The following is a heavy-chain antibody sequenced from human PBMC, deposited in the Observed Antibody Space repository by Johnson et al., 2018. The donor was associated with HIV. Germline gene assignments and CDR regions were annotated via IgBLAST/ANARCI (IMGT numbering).Heavy chain of an antibody. Sequence: MLLVESGGGVVQPGGSLRLSCAASGFTFSTYGMHWVRQAPGKGLEWVANIKQDGSEKYYVDSVKGRFTISRDNAKNSLYLQMNSLRAEDTAVYYCAREGILWFGELFLGMGIWGQGTMVIVSS. CDR1: GFTFSTYG. CDR2: IKQDGSEK. J-gene: IGHJ3*02. V-gene: IGHV3-7*01. D-gene: IGHD3-10*01. CDR3: AREGILWFGELFLGMGI.